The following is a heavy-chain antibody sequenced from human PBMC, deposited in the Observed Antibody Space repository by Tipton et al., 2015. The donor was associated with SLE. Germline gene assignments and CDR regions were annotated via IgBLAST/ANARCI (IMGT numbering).Heavy chain of an antibody. CDR3: ARRRFQSASDS. CDR1: GGSINSGSYY. D-gene: IGHD2-21*01. Sequence: TLSLTCTVSGGSINSGSYYWSWIRQPAGKGLEWIGHIYTSGSTNFNPSLKSRVTMSVDTSMNQFSLKLFSVTAADTAVYYCARRRFQSASDSWGQGTVVNVSS. J-gene: IGHJ4*02. V-gene: IGHV4-61*09. CDR2: IYTSGST.